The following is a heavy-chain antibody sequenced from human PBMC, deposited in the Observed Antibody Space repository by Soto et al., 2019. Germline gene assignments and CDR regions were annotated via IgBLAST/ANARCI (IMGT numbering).Heavy chain of an antibody. D-gene: IGHD5-18*01. Sequence: SETLSLTCAVYGGSFSGYYWTWIRQPPGTGLEWIGEINHSGSTNYNPSLKSRVTISVDKSKNQFSLKLSSVTAADTAVYYCGTDDPKGYNYSVAFFDYWGQGTPVNVSS. J-gene: IGHJ4*02. CDR1: GGSFSGYY. V-gene: IGHV4-34*01. CDR2: INHSGST. CDR3: GTDDPKGYNYSVAFFDY.